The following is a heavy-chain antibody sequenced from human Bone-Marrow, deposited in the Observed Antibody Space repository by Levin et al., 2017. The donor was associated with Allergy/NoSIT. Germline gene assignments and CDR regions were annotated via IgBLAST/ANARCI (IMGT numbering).Heavy chain of an antibody. D-gene: IGHD3-16*01. Sequence: GGSLRLSCAASGFTFSSYAMSWVRQAQGRGLEWVSAISGSGDNTYYADSVKGRFTISRDNSKNTLYLQMNSLRAEDTAIYYCAKASRGGNYYYGMDGWGQGTTVTASS. CDR2: ISGSGDNT. CDR1: GFTFSSYA. J-gene: IGHJ6*02. V-gene: IGHV3-23*01. CDR3: AKASRGGNYYYGMDG.